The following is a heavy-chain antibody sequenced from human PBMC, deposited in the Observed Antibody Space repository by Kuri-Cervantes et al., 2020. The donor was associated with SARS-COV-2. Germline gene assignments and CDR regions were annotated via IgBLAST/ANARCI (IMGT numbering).Heavy chain of an antibody. CDR3: AREGYGATNWYFDL. Sequence: SETLSLTCAVSGYSISSGYYWGWIRQPPGKGLEWIGSIYHSGSTYYNPSLKSRVTISIDTSRNQFSLKLKSVTAADTAVYYCAREGYGATNWYFDLWGRGSLVTVSS. J-gene: IGHJ2*01. CDR1: GYSISSGYY. D-gene: IGHD4-17*01. CDR2: IYHSGST. V-gene: IGHV4-38-2*02.